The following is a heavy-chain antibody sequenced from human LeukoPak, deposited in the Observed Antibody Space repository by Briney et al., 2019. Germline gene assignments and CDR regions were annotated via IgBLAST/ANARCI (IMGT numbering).Heavy chain of an antibody. CDR3: ASSAVAGTFY. J-gene: IGHJ4*02. D-gene: IGHD6-19*01. V-gene: IGHV4-38-2*02. Sequence: SETLSLTCTVSGYSISSGYYWGWIRQPPGKGLEWIGRIYHSGSTYYNPSLKSRVTISVDTSKKQFSLKLSSVTAADTAVYYCASSAVAGTFYWGQGTLVTVSS. CDR2: IYHSGST. CDR1: GYSISSGYY.